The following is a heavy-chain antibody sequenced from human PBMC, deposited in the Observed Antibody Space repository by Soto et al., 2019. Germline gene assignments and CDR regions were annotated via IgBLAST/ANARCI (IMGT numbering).Heavy chain of an antibody. CDR1: GYTFTNFG. CDR2: IIPIFGTA. V-gene: IGHV1-69*13. CDR3: ARATVVTPPLNYYYFGMDV. Sequence: GASVKVSCKASGYTFTNFGISWVRQAPGQGLEWMGGIIPIFGTANYAQKFQGRVTITADESTSTAYMELSSLRSEDTAVYYCARATVVTPPLNYYYFGMDVWGQGTTVTVSS. J-gene: IGHJ6*02. D-gene: IGHD4-17*01.